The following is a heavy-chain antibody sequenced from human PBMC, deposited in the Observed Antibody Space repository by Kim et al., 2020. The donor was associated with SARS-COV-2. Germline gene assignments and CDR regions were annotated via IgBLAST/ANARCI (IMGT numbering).Heavy chain of an antibody. V-gene: IGHV4-39*07. D-gene: IGHD1-26*01. CDR3: VKHLVGANPGFYYGMDV. Sequence: SETLSLTCTVSGGSISSSSYYWGWIRQPPGKGLEWIGSIYYTGSTYYNPSLKTRVTVSRDTSNNHFSLRLSSVTAADTAMYYCVKHLVGANPGFYYGMDVWGKGTTVTVS. J-gene: IGHJ6*04. CDR1: GGSISSSSYY. CDR2: IYYTGST.